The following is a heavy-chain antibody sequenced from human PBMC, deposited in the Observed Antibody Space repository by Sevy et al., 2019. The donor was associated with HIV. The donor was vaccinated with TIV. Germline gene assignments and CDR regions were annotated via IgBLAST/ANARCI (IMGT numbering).Heavy chain of an antibody. CDR3: ARDQEHSGSYYDWFDP. V-gene: IGHV3-48*02. CDR1: GFTFSSYS. CDR2: ISSSSSTI. J-gene: IGHJ5*02. Sequence: GGSLRLSCAASGFTFSSYSMNWVRQAPGKGLEWVSYISSSSSTIYYADSVKGRFTISRDNAKNSLYLQMNSLRDEDTAVYYCARDQEHSGSYYDWFDPLGQGTLVTVSS. D-gene: IGHD1-26*01.